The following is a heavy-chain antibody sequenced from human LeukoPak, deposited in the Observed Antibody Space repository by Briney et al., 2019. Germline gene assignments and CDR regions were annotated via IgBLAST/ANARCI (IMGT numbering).Heavy chain of an antibody. J-gene: IGHJ4*02. V-gene: IGHV3-21*01. CDR3: ARDYYGSGSCFDY. CDR2: ISSSSSYI. Sequence: PGGSLRLSCAAPGFTFSSDSMNWVRQAPGKGLEWVSCISSSSSYIYYADSVKSRFTISRDNAKNSLYLQMNSLRAEDTAVYYCARDYYGSGSCFDYWGQGTLVTVSS. CDR1: GFTFSSDS. D-gene: IGHD3-10*01.